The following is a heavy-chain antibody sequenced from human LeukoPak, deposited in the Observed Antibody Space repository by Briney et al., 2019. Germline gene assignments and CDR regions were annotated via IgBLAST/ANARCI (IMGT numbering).Heavy chain of an antibody. CDR3: ARDVVASGSLDY. Sequence: GGSLRLSCAASGFIFTNYWMNWVRQTPGKGLEWVANIKQDGCAEHYLDCVRGRFTISRDNAQNSFYLQMNSLRVEDTAVYYCARDVVASGSLDYWGQGTLVTVS. CDR1: GFIFTNYW. D-gene: IGHD3-10*01. J-gene: IGHJ4*02. V-gene: IGHV3-7*03. CDR2: IKQDGCAE.